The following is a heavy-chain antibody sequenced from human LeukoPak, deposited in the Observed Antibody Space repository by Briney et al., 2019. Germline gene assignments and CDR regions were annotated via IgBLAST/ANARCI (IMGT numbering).Heavy chain of an antibody. CDR3: ARDGVLRFLESSTEYFQH. D-gene: IGHD3-3*01. J-gene: IGHJ1*01. CDR2: INPYSGIT. Sequence: GASVKVSCKASGYTFSGYYIHWVRQAPGQGLEWMGWINPYSGITNYAQNFQGRVTMTRDTSISTAYMELSRLRSDDTAMYYCARDGVLRFLESSTEYFQHWGQGTLVTVSS. V-gene: IGHV1-2*02. CDR1: GYTFSGYY.